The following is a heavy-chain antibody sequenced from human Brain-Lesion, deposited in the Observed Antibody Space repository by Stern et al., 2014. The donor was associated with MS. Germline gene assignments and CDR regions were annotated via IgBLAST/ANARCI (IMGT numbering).Heavy chain of an antibody. V-gene: IGHV1-2*02. CDR3: ARDQRGITIFGVVTDYYYLGMDV. Sequence: QVQLMQSGAEVKKPGASVKVSCKTSGYIFTGYYIHWVRQAPGQGLEWMAWMHPNPGGPKYAQKFQGRVTMSRDTSISTAYVELSSLTSDDTAVYYCARDQRGITIFGVVTDYYYLGMDVWGQGTTVTVSS. D-gene: IGHD3-3*01. J-gene: IGHJ6*02. CDR2: MHPNPGGP. CDR1: GYIFTGYY.